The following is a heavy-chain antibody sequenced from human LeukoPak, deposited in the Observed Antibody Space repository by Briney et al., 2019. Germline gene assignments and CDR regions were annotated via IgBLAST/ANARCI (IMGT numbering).Heavy chain of an antibody. D-gene: IGHD3-9*01. CDR2: ISYDGSDA. CDR1: GVNFDGYG. V-gene: IGHV3-30*18. Sequence: PGGSLRLSCAASGVNFDGYGMHWVRQAPGKGLEWVGLISYDGSDAYYIDAVKGRFPISRDNFQNTLYLQMNTLRTEDTALYYCAKDYDILTGYSNGYYFDYWGQGTRVIVSS. J-gene: IGHJ4*02. CDR3: AKDYDILTGYSNGYYFDY.